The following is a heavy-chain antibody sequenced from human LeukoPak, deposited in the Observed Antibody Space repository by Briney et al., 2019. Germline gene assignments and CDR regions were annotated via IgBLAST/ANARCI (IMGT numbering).Heavy chain of an antibody. V-gene: IGHV4-59*08. D-gene: IGHD2-15*01. J-gene: IGHJ3*02. Sequence: SETLSLTCTVSGGSINSYYWSWIRQPPGKGLEWIGYIYYSGSANYNPSLKSRVTISVDTSNNKFSLKLTSLTAADTAVYYCVRHLSAGRPAFDIWGQGTMVTVSS. CDR3: VRHLSAGRPAFDI. CDR1: GGSINSYY. CDR2: IYYSGSA.